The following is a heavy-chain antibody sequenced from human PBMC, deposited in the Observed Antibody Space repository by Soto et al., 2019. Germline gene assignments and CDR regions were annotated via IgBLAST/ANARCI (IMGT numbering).Heavy chain of an antibody. D-gene: IGHD2-2*01. CDR1: GFTFSSYA. V-gene: IGHV3-23*01. J-gene: IGHJ4*02. Sequence: GGSLRLSCAASGFTFSSYAMSWVRQAPGKGLEWVSAISGSGGSTYYADSVKDRFTISRDNSKNTLYLQMNSLRAEDTAVYYCAKGERCSSTSCYAVDYWGQGTLVTVSS. CDR2: ISGSGGST. CDR3: AKGERCSSTSCYAVDY.